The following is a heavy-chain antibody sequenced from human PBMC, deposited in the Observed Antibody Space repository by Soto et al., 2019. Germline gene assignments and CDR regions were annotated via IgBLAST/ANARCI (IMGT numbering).Heavy chain of an antibody. V-gene: IGHV3-49*04. CDR3: AKETVRDYYDSSGYYSIPEYYFDY. J-gene: IGHJ4*02. Sequence: GGSLRLSCTASGFTFGDYAMNWVRQAPGKGLEWVGFIRRKAYGGTTEYAASVRGRFTISRDDSKSIAYLQVNSLKTEDTAVYYCAKETVRDYYDSSGYYSIPEYYFDYWGQGTLVTVSS. CDR1: GFTFGDYA. CDR2: IRRKAYGGTT. D-gene: IGHD3-22*01.